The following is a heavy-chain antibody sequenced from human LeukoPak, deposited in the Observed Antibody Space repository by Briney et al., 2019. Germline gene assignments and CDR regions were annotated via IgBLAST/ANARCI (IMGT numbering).Heavy chain of an antibody. Sequence: SETLSLTCTVSGDSISSYYCSWIRQPPGKGLEWIGYIYYSGSTSYNPSLKSRVTISVDTSKNQFSLKLSSVTAADTAVYYCARVCGGDCYSALAYDYWGQGTLVTVSS. CDR3: ARVCGGDCYSALAYDY. J-gene: IGHJ4*02. V-gene: IGHV4-59*01. CDR1: GDSISSYY. CDR2: IYYSGST. D-gene: IGHD2-21*02.